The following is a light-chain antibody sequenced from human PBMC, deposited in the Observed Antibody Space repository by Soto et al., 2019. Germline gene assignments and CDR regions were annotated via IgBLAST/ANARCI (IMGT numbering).Light chain of an antibody. Sequence: EIVLTQSPATLSLSPGERATLSCRASQSVSSYLAWYQQKPGQAPRLLIYDASNRATVIPARFSGSGSGTDFTLTISTLETEDFAVSYCQQRSNWPSTFGQGTKVESK. J-gene: IGKJ1*01. CDR3: QQRSNWPST. CDR1: QSVSSY. CDR2: DAS. V-gene: IGKV3-11*01.